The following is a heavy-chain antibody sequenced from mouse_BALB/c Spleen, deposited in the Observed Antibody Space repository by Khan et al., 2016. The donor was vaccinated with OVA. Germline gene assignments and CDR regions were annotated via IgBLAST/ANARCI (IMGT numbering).Heavy chain of an antibody. D-gene: IGHD1-3*01. Sequence: EVQLQESGPGLVKPSQSLSLTCTVTGYSITSDYAWNWIRQFPGNKLEWMGYISYSGSTNYNPSLKSRISITRDTSKNQFFLQLNSVTTEDTATCYFAGSGSRYNYAMDYWGQGTSVTVSS. V-gene: IGHV3-2*02. J-gene: IGHJ4*01. CDR3: AGSGSRYNYAMDY. CDR2: ISYSGST. CDR1: GYSITSDYA.